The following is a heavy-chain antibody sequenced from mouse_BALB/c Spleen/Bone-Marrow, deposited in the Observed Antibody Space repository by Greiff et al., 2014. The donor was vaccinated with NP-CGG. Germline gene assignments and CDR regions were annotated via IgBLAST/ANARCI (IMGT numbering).Heavy chain of an antibody. J-gene: IGHJ2*01. CDR1: GFTFTDYY. CDR2: IRNKANGYTT. V-gene: IGHV7-3*02. CDR3: ARDRGLLRFDY. D-gene: IGHD2-3*01. Sequence: VQLQQSGGGLVQPGGSLRLSCATPGFTFTDYYMSWVRQPPGKALEWLGFIRNKANGYTTEYSASVKGRFTISRDNSQSILYLQMNTLRAEDSATYYCARDRGLLRFDYWGQGTTLTVSS.